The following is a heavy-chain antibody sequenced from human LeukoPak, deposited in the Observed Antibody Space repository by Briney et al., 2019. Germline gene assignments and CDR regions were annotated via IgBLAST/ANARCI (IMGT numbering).Heavy chain of an antibody. J-gene: IGHJ3*02. Sequence: SETLSLTCTVSGGSISSYYWSWIRQPAGKGLEWIGRIYTSGSTNYNPSLKSRVTMSVDTSKNQFSLKLSSVTAADTAVYYCAGDRGDFWSGYYTIDAFDIWGQGTMVTVSS. D-gene: IGHD3-3*01. CDR3: AGDRGDFWSGYYTIDAFDI. CDR2: IYTSGST. CDR1: GGSISSYY. V-gene: IGHV4-4*07.